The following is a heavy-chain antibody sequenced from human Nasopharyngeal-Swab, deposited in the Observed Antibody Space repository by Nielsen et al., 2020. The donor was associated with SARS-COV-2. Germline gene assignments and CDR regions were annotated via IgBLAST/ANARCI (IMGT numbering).Heavy chain of an antibody. CDR3: ATGGDVNYFDY. V-gene: IGHV3-11*04. D-gene: IGHD3-10*01. CDR2: ISTSGRST. CDR1: GFTFSDYY. J-gene: IGHJ4*02. Sequence: SCAASGFTFSDYYMAWIRQAPGKGLEWVSYISTSGRSTDSADSVKGRFTISRDNSKNTLYLQMNSLRAEDTAVYFCATGGDVNYFDYWGQGTLVTVSS.